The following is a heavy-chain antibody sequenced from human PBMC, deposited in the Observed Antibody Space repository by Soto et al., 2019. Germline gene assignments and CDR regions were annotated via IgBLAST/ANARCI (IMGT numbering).Heavy chain of an antibody. CDR2: IGIADDT. CDR1: GFTFSTCG. J-gene: IGHJ4*02. Sequence: EVQLVESGGGLVQPGGSLRLSCAASGFTFSTCGMHWVRQVTGKGLEWVSSIGIADDTSYAGSVKGRFTVSRENAKNSLYLQMNNLRAGDTAVYYCARSQAAGTFDYWGQGTLVTVSS. CDR3: ARSQAAGTFDY. D-gene: IGHD1-1*01. V-gene: IGHV3-13*01.